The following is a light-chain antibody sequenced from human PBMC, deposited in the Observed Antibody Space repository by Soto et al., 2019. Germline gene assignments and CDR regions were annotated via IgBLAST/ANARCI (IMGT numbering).Light chain of an antibody. Sequence: DIQMTQSPSTLSASVGDRVTITCRASQSISSWLAWYQQKPGKAPKLLIYDASSLESGVPSRFSGSGSGTEFTLTISSLQPDDFATYSCQQYNSYLLTFGPGTKVDIK. CDR1: QSISSW. V-gene: IGKV1-5*01. CDR2: DAS. CDR3: QQYNSYLLT. J-gene: IGKJ3*01.